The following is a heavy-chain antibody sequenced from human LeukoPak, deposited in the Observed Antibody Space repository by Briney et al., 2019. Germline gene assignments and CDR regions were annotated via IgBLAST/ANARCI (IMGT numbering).Heavy chain of an antibody. J-gene: IGHJ5*02. Sequence: PSETLSLTCTVSGGSISSGDYYWSWIRQPPGKGLEWIGYIYYSGSTYYNPSLKSRVTISVDTSKNQFSLKLSSVTAADTAVYYCARHSEGYSYGYSLWFDPWGQGTLVTVSS. CDR2: IYYSGST. D-gene: IGHD5-18*01. CDR1: GGSISSGDYY. V-gene: IGHV4-30-4*01. CDR3: ARHSEGYSYGYSLWFDP.